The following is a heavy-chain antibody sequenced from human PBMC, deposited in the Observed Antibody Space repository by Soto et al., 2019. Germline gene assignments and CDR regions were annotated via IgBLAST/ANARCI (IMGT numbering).Heavy chain of an antibody. CDR2: IYYSGST. Sequence: ASETLSLTCTVSGGSISSGDYYWSWIRQPPGKGLEWIGYIYYSGSTYYNPSLKSRVTISVDTSKNQFSLKLSSVTAADTAVYYCARVLPRYFDWLGNNWFDPWGQGTLVTVSS. D-gene: IGHD3-9*01. CDR1: GGSISSGDYY. V-gene: IGHV4-30-4*01. CDR3: ARVLPRYFDWLGNNWFDP. J-gene: IGHJ5*02.